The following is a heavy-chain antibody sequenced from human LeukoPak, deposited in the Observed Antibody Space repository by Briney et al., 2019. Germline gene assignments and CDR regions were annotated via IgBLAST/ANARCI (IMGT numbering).Heavy chain of an antibody. D-gene: IGHD6-13*01. Sequence: GASVKVSCKASGGTFSSYAISWVRQAPGQGLEWMGGIIHIFGTANYAQKFQGRVTITADESTSTAYMELSSLRSEDTAVYYCARDPGAAAGRGTGFDYWGQGTLVTVSS. CDR2: IIHIFGTA. J-gene: IGHJ4*02. V-gene: IGHV1-69*13. CDR3: ARDPGAAAGRGTGFDY. CDR1: GGTFSSYA.